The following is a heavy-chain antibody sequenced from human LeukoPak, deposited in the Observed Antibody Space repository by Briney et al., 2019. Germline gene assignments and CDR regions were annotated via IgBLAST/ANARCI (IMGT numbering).Heavy chain of an antibody. CDR1: GGSISSGGYY. CDR3: ARTSNYDILTGLYYFDY. V-gene: IGHV4-31*03. Sequence: SETLSLTCTVSGGSISSGGYYWSWIRQHPGKGLEWIGYIYYSGSTYYNPSLKSRVTISVDTSKNQFSLKLSSVTAADTAVYYRARTSNYDILTGLYYFDYWGQGTLVTVSS. CDR2: IYYSGST. J-gene: IGHJ4*02. D-gene: IGHD3-9*01.